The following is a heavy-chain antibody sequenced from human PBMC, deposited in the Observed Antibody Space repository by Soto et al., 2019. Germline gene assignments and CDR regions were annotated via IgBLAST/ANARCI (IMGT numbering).Heavy chain of an antibody. CDR1: GGSISGSY. Sequence: PSETLSLTCTVSGGSISGSYWSWIRQPPGKGLKWIGYIYYSGSTNYNPSLKSRVTISVDTSKNQFSLKLTSVTAADTAVYYCARNYCSSTNCRFDYWGQGALVTVSS. CDR3: ARNYCSSTNCRFDY. J-gene: IGHJ4*02. CDR2: IYYSGST. D-gene: IGHD2-2*01. V-gene: IGHV4-59*01.